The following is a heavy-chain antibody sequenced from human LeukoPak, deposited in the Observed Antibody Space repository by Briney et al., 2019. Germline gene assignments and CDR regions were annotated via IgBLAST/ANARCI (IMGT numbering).Heavy chain of an antibody. CDR3: ARRMAGDYYYYYGMDV. Sequence: SETLSLTCTVSGGSISSSSYYWSWIRQPPGKGLEWIGYIYYSGSTNYNPSLKSRVTISVDTSKNQFSLKLSSVTAADTAVYYCARRMAGDYYYYYGMDVWGQGTTVTVSS. J-gene: IGHJ6*02. D-gene: IGHD6-19*01. CDR1: GGSISSSSYY. V-gene: IGHV4-61*05. CDR2: IYYSGST.